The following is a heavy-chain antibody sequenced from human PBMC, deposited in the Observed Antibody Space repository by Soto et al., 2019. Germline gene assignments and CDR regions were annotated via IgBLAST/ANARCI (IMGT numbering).Heavy chain of an antibody. CDR1: GFTVSSHA. V-gene: IGHV3-23*01. Sequence: EVQVLESGGGLVQPGGSLRLSCEGSGFTVSSHAMTWIRQAPGKGPEWVSTITADGGTYYADSVKGRFAMSRDTSESTXHLQMNSLGAEDTAAYYCAPHVSCSGGSCQYDAFAIRGQGTMVTVSS. D-gene: IGHD2-15*01. CDR3: APHVSCSGGSCQYDAFAI. J-gene: IGHJ3*02. CDR2: ITADGGT.